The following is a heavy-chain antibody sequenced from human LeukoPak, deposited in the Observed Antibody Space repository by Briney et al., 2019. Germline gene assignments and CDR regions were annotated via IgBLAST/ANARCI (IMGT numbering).Heavy chain of an antibody. J-gene: IGHJ4*02. D-gene: IGHD2-21*01. Sequence: SETLSLTCTVSGGSISSSSWYWDWIRQPPGKGLEWIGTIYYTGSTCYNPSLKSRVTISVGTSKDQFSLKLSSVTAADTAVYYCARLYCGGECYSGYFDYWGQGTLVTVSS. V-gene: IGHV4-39*01. CDR2: IYYTGST. CDR1: GGSISSSSWY. CDR3: ARLYCGGECYSGYFDY.